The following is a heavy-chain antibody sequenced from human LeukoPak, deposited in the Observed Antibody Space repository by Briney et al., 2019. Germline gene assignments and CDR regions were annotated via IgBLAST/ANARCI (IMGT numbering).Heavy chain of an antibody. Sequence: PGGSLRLSCAASGFTFSSYSMNWVRQAPGKGLEWVSYISSSSSTIYYADSVKGRFTISRDNAKNSLYLQMNSLRDEDTAVYYCAKSSSGSYFTYYFDYWGQGTLVTVSS. V-gene: IGHV3-48*02. D-gene: IGHD3-10*01. J-gene: IGHJ4*02. CDR2: ISSSSSTI. CDR1: GFTFSSYS. CDR3: AKSSSGSYFTYYFDY.